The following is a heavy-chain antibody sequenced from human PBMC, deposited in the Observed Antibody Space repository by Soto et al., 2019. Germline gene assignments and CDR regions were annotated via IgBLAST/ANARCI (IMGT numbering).Heavy chain of an antibody. V-gene: IGHV3-21*01. CDR2: ISSSSSYI. D-gene: IGHD3-22*01. CDR3: ATHSSGYPKIFDY. J-gene: IGHJ4*02. CDR1: GFTFSSYS. Sequence: GESLKISCAASGFTFSSYSMNWVRQAPGKGLEWVSSISSSSSYIYYADSVKGRFTISRDNAKNSLYLQMNSLRAEDTAVYYCATHSSGYPKIFDYWGQGTLVTVSS.